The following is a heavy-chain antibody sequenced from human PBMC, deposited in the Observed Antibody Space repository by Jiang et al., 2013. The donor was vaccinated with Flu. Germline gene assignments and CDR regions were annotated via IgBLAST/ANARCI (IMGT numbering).Heavy chain of an antibody. CDR2: IYYTGST. V-gene: IGHV4-59*01. CDR1: GSSISSYY. J-gene: IGHJ5*02. CDR3: ARGKSGYTYRKYWFDP. D-gene: IGHD5-18*01. Sequence: SGSGLVKPSETLSLTCTISGSSISSYYWSWIRQPPGKGLEWIGYIYYTGSTDYNPSLRSRVTISIDTSKSQFSLTLSSVTAADTAVYYCARGKSGYTYRKYWFDPWGQGTLVIVSS.